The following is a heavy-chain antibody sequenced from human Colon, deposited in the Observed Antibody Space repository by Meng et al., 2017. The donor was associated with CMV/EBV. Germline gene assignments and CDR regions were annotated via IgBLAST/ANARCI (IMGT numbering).Heavy chain of an antibody. V-gene: IGHV3-11*04. CDR2: ISNTGSPK. Sequence: FSFRDYYMTWVRQAPGKGLDWVSYISNTGSPKHYADSVRGRFTISRDNARNSLYLQMNGLRAEDTAVYYCVRNRDYDFWTGYPNWFDPWGQGTLVTVSS. J-gene: IGHJ5*02. CDR1: FSFRDYY. D-gene: IGHD3-3*01. CDR3: VRNRDYDFWTGYPNWFDP.